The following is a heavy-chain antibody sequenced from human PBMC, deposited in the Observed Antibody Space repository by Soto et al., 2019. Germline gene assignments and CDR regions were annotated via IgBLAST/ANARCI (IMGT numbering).Heavy chain of an antibody. J-gene: IGHJ6*02. D-gene: IGHD2-21*01. Sequence: GASVKVSCKASGGTFSSYAISWVRQAPGQGLEWMGGIIPIFGTANYAQKFQGRVTITADKSTSAAYMELSSLRSEDTAVYYCARAAIIYYYYGMDVWGQGTTVTVSS. V-gene: IGHV1-69*06. CDR2: IIPIFGTA. CDR3: ARAAIIYYYYGMDV. CDR1: GGTFSSYA.